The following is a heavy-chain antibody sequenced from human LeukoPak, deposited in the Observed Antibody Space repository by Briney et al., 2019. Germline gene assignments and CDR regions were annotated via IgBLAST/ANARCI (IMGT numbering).Heavy chain of an antibody. V-gene: IGHV1-46*01. D-gene: IGHD3-10*01. CDR3: ARGWFGELFPGDV. CDR1: GYTFTGYY. J-gene: IGHJ6*02. Sequence: ASVKVSCKASGYTFTGYYMHWVRQAPGQGLEWMGIINPSGGSTSYAQKFQGRVTMIRDTSTSTAYMELRSLRSDDTAVYYCARGWFGELFPGDVWGQGTTVTVSS. CDR2: INPSGGST.